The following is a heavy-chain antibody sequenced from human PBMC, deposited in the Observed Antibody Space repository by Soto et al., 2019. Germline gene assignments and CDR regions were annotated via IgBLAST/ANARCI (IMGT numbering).Heavy chain of an antibody. CDR1: GFSLSTSGVG. CDR3: PRESSQRGGSSGGAPCAY. V-gene: IGHV2-5*02. D-gene: IGHD6-13*01. Sequence: QITLKESGPTLVKPTQTLTLTCTFSGFSLSTSGVGVGWIRQPPGKALEWLALIYWDDDKRYSPSLKSRLTLTKDTAKNQAVLTMANMDPVDTATYYCPRESSQRGGSSGGAPCAYWGQGTLVTVSS. CDR2: IYWDDDK. J-gene: IGHJ4*02.